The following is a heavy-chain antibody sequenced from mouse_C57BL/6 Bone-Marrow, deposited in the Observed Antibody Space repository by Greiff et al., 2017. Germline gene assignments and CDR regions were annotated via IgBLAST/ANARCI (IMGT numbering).Heavy chain of an antibody. CDR3: ARDYGRRDWFAD. J-gene: IGHJ3*01. D-gene: IGHD1-1*01. Sequence: VQLQQPGAELVMPGASVKLSCKASGYTFTSYWMPWVKQRPGQGLEWIGEIDPSDSYTNYNQKFKGQSTLTVAKSSSTAYMQLSSLTSEDAAVYYCARDYGRRDWFADWGQGTLVTVSA. CDR1: GYTFTSYW. V-gene: IGHV1-69*01. CDR2: IDPSDSYT.